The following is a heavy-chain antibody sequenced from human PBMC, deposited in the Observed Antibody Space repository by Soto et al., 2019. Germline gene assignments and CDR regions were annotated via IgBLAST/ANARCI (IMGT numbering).Heavy chain of an antibody. CDR3: AGGIAARPLGY. V-gene: IGHV4-30-2*01. J-gene: IGHJ4*02. Sequence: QLQLQESGSGLVKPSQTLSLTCAVSGGSISSGGYSWSWIRQPPGKGLEWIGYIYHSGSTYYNPSLKRRVTISVYRSKNQFSLRLSSVTAADTAVYYCAGGIAARPLGYWGQGTLVTVSS. D-gene: IGHD6-6*01. CDR2: IYHSGST. CDR1: GGSISSGGYS.